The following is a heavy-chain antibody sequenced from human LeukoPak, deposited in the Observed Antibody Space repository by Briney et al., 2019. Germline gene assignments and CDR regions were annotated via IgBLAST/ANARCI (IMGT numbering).Heavy chain of an antibody. V-gene: IGHV4-39*07. J-gene: IGHJ5*02. CDR2: IYYSGST. CDR1: GGSISSTNYY. D-gene: IGHD1-26*01. Sequence: SETLSLTCTVSGGSISSTNYYWGWIRQPPEKGLEWIGTIYYSGSTYYSPSLKSRVTISIDTSKNQFSLKLSSVTAADTAVYYCATHYLQPRVGYNWFDPWGQGTLVTVSS. CDR3: ATHYLQPRVGYNWFDP.